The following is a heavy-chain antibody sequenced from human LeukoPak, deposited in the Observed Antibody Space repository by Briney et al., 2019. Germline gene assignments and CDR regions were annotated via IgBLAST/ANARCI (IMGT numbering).Heavy chain of an antibody. J-gene: IGHJ4*02. D-gene: IGHD6-13*01. CDR1: GFTFSSYA. V-gene: IGHV3-30-3*01. CDR2: ISYDGSNK. Sequence: GGSLRLSCAASGFTFSSYAMHWVRQAPGKGLEWVAVISYDGSNKYYADSVKGRFTISRDNSKNTLYLQMNSLRAEDTAVYYCASLAAAGTTRNYFDYWGQGTLVTVSS. CDR3: ASLAAAGTTRNYFDY.